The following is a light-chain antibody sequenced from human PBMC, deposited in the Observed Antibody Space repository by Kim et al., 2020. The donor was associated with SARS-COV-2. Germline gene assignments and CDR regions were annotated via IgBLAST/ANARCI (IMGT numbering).Light chain of an antibody. CDR1: QSVDSRY. CDR2: AVS. V-gene: IGKV3-20*01. CDR3: QQYGGSPRYS. Sequence: EIVLTQSPGTLSLSPGERATLSCRASQSVDSRYFAWYQQKPGQAPRLLIHAVSNRATGIPDRFSGSGSVTDFTLTISRLEPEDIAVYYCQQYGGSPRYSFGQGTKLEIK. J-gene: IGKJ2*01.